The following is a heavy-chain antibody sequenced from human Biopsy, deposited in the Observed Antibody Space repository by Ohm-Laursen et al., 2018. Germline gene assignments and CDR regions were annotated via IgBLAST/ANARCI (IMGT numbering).Heavy chain of an antibody. Sequence: VKISCKSPEGTFSNYGVNWVRQAPGQGLEWLGGNIPILGTGNYAQKFQDRVTVAADTSTSTATMELRSLRSDDTAVYYCATKLTGYFHHWGQGTLVIVSS. J-gene: IGHJ1*01. CDR2: NIPILGTG. CDR3: ATKLTGYFHH. CDR1: EGTFSNYG. D-gene: IGHD3-9*01. V-gene: IGHV1-69*13.